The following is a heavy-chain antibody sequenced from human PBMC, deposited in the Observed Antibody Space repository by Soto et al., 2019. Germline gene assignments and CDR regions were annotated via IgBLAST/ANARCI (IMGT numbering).Heavy chain of an antibody. D-gene: IGHD6-19*01. CDR1: GFTFSSYG. J-gene: IGHJ4*02. Sequence: GGSLRLSCAASGFTFSSYGMHWVRQAPGKGLEWVAVIWYDGSNKYYADSVKGRFTISRDNSKNTLYLQMNSLRAEDTAVYYCARDDDSSGWYRFDYWGQGTLVTVSS. CDR3: ARDDDSSGWYRFDY. CDR2: IWYDGSNK. V-gene: IGHV3-33*01.